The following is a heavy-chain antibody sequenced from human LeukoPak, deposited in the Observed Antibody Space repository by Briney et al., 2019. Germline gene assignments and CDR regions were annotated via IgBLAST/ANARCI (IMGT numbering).Heavy chain of an antibody. Sequence: SETLSLTCTVSGYYVTDGYYWGWIRQPPGKGLEQIGHIYHFGDTFYNPSLNTRVTLSVDTSQNQISLTLTSLTAADTATYYCARIDKTQRLVLGVEQWGQGTLVTVSS. V-gene: IGHV4-38-2*02. CDR3: ARIDKTQRLVLGVEQ. D-gene: IGHD6-13*01. J-gene: IGHJ1*01. CDR2: IYHFGDT. CDR1: GYYVTDGYY.